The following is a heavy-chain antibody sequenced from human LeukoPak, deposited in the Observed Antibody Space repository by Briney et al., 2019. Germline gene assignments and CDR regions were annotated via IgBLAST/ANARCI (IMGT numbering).Heavy chain of an antibody. J-gene: IGHJ3*02. CDR3: ARAGGGYDSSGRRNAFDI. CDR1: GFTFSSYD. D-gene: IGHD3-22*01. CDR2: IGTAGDT. Sequence: GGSLRLSCAASGFTFSSYDMHWVRQATGKGLEWVSAIGTAGDTYYPGSVKGRFTISRENAKNSLYPQMNSLRAGDTAVYYCARAGGGYDSSGRRNAFDIWGQGTMVTVSS. V-gene: IGHV3-13*01.